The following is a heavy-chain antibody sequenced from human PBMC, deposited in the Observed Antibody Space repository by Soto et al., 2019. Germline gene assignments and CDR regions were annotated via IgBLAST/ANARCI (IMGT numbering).Heavy chain of an antibody. D-gene: IGHD2-15*01. CDR2: INSDGRST. Sequence: EVQLVESGGGLVQPGESLRLSCAASGFTFSSYWMHWVRPAPGKGLGWVSRINSDGRSTSYAGSVKGRFTISRDNAKNTLYLQMNSLRAEDTAVYYCVRTSLVVAAATREDYWGQGTLVTVSS. CDR3: VRTSLVVAAATREDY. CDR1: GFTFSSYW. J-gene: IGHJ4*02. V-gene: IGHV3-74*01.